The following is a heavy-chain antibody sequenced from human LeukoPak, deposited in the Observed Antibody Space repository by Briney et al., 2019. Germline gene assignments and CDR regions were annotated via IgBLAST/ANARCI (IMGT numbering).Heavy chain of an antibody. Sequence: ESGGSLRLSCAASGFNFRSLAMPWVRQAPGKGLEWVSAISGSGGSTYYADSVKGRFTISRDNSKNTLYLQMNSLRAEDTAVYYCAKEAEIVVVVAVDYWGQGTLVTVSS. CDR2: ISGSGGST. D-gene: IGHD2-15*01. V-gene: IGHV3-23*01. CDR3: AKEAEIVVVVAVDY. J-gene: IGHJ4*02. CDR1: GFNFRSLA.